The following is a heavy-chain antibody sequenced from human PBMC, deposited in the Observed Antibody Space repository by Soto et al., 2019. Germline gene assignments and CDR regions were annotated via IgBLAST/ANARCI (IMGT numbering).Heavy chain of an antibody. J-gene: IGHJ6*02. Sequence: GTSVKVSCKASGYTFTSYGISWVRQAQGQGLEWMGWISAYSGNTNYAQKLQGRVTMTTDTSTSTAYTELRSLRSDDTAMYYCAKGRLSSSFLYYYGMDVWGQGTTVTVSS. V-gene: IGHV1-18*01. CDR2: ISAYSGNT. D-gene: IGHD6-6*01. CDR1: GYTFTSYG. CDR3: AKGRLSSSFLYYYGMDV.